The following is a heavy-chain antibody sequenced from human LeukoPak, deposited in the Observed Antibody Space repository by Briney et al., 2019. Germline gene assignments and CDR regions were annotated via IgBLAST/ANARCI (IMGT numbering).Heavy chain of an antibody. CDR3: AVDCSSTSCYDLYY. Sequence: GGSLRLSCAASGFTFSSYSMNWVRQAPGKGLEWVANIKQDGSEKYYVDSVKGRFTISRDNAKNSLYLQMNSLRAEDTAVYYCAVDCSSTSCYDLYYWGQGTLVTVSS. V-gene: IGHV3-7*02. CDR1: GFTFSSYS. D-gene: IGHD2-2*01. J-gene: IGHJ4*02. CDR2: IKQDGSEK.